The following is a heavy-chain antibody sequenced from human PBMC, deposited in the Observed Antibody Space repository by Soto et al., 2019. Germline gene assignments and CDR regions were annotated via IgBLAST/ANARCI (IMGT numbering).Heavy chain of an antibody. D-gene: IGHD4-17*01. Sequence: QVQLQESGPGLVKPSETLSLTCTVSGGSISSYYWSWIRQPPGKGLEWIGYIYYSGSTNYNPSLKSRVTISVDTSKNQFSLKLSSVTAADTAVYYCARENYGDYVGFDPWGQGTLVTVSS. J-gene: IGHJ5*02. CDR3: ARENYGDYVGFDP. CDR1: GGSISSYY. V-gene: IGHV4-59*01. CDR2: IYYSGST.